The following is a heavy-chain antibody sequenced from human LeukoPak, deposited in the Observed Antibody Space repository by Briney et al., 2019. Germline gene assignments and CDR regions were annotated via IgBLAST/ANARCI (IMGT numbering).Heavy chain of an antibody. V-gene: IGHV4-39*01. D-gene: IGHD1-14*01. CDR3: ARQGGRTTYYFDY. Sequence: SVKSRVTISVDTSKNQFSLKLSSVTAADTAVYYCARQGGRTTYYFDYWGQGTLVTVSS. J-gene: IGHJ4*02.